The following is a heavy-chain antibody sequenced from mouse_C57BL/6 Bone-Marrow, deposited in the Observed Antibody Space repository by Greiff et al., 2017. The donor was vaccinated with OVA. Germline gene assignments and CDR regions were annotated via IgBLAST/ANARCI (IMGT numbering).Heavy chain of an antibody. Sequence: EVQLQESGGGLVQPGGSLKLSCAASGFTFSDYGMAWVRQAPRKGPEWVAFISNLAYSIYYADTVTGRFTISRENAKNTLYLEMSSLRSEDTAMYYCARWLLQAMDYWGQGTSVTVSS. J-gene: IGHJ4*01. CDR1: GFTFSDYG. CDR3: ARWLLQAMDY. CDR2: ISNLAYSI. V-gene: IGHV5-15*01. D-gene: IGHD2-3*01.